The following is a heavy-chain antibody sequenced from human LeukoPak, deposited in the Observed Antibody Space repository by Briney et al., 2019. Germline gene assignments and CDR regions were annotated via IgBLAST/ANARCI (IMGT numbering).Heavy chain of an antibody. J-gene: IGHJ5*02. Sequence: ASVKVSCNASGYTFTGNYIHWVRQAPGQGLEWMGWMNPNSGNTGYAQKFQGRVTMTRNTSISTAYMELSSLRSEDTAVYYCARAPSIRVKLTHHNWFDPWGQGTLVTVSS. V-gene: IGHV1-8*02. CDR2: MNPNSGNT. CDR1: GYTFTGNY. D-gene: IGHD6-6*01. CDR3: ARAPSIRVKLTHHNWFDP.